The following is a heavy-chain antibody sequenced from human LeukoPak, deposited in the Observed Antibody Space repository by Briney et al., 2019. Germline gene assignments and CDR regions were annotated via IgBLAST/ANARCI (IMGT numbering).Heavy chain of an antibody. V-gene: IGHV3-11*03. D-gene: IGHD1-14*01. Sequence: GGSLRLSCATSGFTLNDYHMSWIRLAPGKGLEWLSFISSSSSHTKYADSVKGRFTISRDNSKNTLYLQMNSLRAEDTAVYYCAKRMNNRNFNYWGQGTLVSVSS. CDR3: AKRMNNRNFNY. CDR2: ISSSSSHT. J-gene: IGHJ4*02. CDR1: GFTLNDYH.